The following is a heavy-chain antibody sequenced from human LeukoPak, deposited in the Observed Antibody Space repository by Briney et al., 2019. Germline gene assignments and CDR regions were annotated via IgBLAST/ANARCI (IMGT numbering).Heavy chain of an antibody. D-gene: IGHD3-10*01. CDR3: ARGQWFGELFLYYYGMDV. Sequence: SVKVSCKASGGTFSSYTIGWVRQAPGQGLEWMGRIIPILGIANYAQKFQGRVTITADKSTSTAYMELSSLRSEDTAVYYCARGQWFGELFLYYYGMDVWGQGTTVTVSS. CDR1: GGTFSSYT. V-gene: IGHV1-69*02. J-gene: IGHJ6*02. CDR2: IIPILGIA.